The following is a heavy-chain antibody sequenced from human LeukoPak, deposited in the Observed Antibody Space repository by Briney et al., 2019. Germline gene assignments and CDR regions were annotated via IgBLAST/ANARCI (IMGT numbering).Heavy chain of an antibody. Sequence: GASVNVSCKASGGTFSSYAISWVRQAPGQGLEWMGGIIPIFGTANYAQKFQGRVAITADESTSTAYMELSSLRSEDTAVYYCARDKGIRYFDWSPAPNRAFDIWGQGTMVTVSS. CDR2: IIPIFGTA. J-gene: IGHJ3*02. D-gene: IGHD3-9*01. V-gene: IGHV1-69*13. CDR3: ARDKGIRYFDWSPAPNRAFDI. CDR1: GGTFSSYA.